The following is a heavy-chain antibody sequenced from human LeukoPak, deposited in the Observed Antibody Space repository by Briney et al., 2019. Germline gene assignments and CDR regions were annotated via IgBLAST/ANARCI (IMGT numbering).Heavy chain of an antibody. J-gene: IGHJ4*02. CDR3: ARGAYSDYDGVRLLFDY. CDR2: IYYSGST. Sequence: SETLSLTCTVSGGSISSSSYYWGWIRQPPGKGLEWIGSIYYSGSTYYNPSLKSRVTISVDTSKSQFSLKLSSVTAADTAVYYCARGAYSDYDGVRLLFDYWGQGTLVTVSS. D-gene: IGHD5-12*01. V-gene: IGHV4-39*07. CDR1: GGSISSSSYY.